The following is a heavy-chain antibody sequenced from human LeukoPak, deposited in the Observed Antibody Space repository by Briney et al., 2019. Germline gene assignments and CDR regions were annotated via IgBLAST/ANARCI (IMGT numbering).Heavy chain of an antibody. CDR1: GGTFSSYA. CDR2: IIPILGIA. V-gene: IGHV1-69*04. Sequence: GASVKVSCKASGGTFSSYAISWVRQAPGQGLEWMGRIIPILGIANYAQKFQGRVTITADKSTSTAYMELSSLRSEDTAVYYCATSSNIVLMVYAMGESYYYGMDVWGQGTTVTVSS. D-gene: IGHD2-8*01. CDR3: ATSSNIVLMVYAMGESYYYGMDV. J-gene: IGHJ6*02.